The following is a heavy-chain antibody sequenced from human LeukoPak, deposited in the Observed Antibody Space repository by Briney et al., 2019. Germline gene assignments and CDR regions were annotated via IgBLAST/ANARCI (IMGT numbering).Heavy chain of an antibody. D-gene: IGHD4-17*01. Sequence: GESLKISCKGSGYSFNTYWIAWVRQMPGRGLEWMGIIYPGDADVKYSPSFQGQVTISADKSITTAYLQWNRLKASDTAMYYCARLTYGDYGPFDYWGQGTLVTVSS. V-gene: IGHV5-51*01. CDR2: IYPGDADV. CDR3: ARLTYGDYGPFDY. J-gene: IGHJ4*02. CDR1: GYSFNTYW.